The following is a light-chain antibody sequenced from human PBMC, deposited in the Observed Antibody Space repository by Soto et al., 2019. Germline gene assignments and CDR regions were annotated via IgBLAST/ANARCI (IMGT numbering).Light chain of an antibody. V-gene: IGKV3-15*01. CDR3: QQYNDWPWT. CDR2: GAS. CDR1: QSISGT. J-gene: IGKJ1*01. Sequence: EIVMTQSPATLSVSPGGRATLSCRASQSISGTLAWYQQKPGQAPRLLIHGASTRAPGFPARFSGSGSGTDFKLTISSLQSEDFAVYYCQQYNDWPWTFGQGTKVEIK.